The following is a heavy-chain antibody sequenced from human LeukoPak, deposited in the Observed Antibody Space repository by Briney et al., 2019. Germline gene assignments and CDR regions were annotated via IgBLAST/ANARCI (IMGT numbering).Heavy chain of an antibody. J-gene: IGHJ4*02. CDR2: ISGSGGST. D-gene: IGHD6-19*01. CDR1: GFTFSSYA. CDR3: ATDWVPSSGWYRFDY. V-gene: IGHV3-23*01. Sequence: GGSLRLSCAASGFTFSSYAMSWVRQAPGKGLEWVSAISGSGGSTYYADSVKGRFTISRDNSKNTLYLQMNSLRAEDTAVYYCATDWVPSSGWYRFDYWGQGTLVTVSS.